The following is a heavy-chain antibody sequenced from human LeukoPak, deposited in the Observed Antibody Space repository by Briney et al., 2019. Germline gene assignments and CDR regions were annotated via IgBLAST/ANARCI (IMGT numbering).Heavy chain of an antibody. J-gene: IGHJ4*02. V-gene: IGHV4-34*01. CDR1: GGSFSGYY. CDR3: ARLDTQWLAPGAFDY. Sequence: SETLSLTCAVYGGSFSGYYWSWIRQPPGKGLEWIGEINHSGSTNYNPSLKSRVTISVDTSKNQFSPKLSSVTAADTAVYYCARLDTQWLAPGAFDYWGQGTLVTVSS. D-gene: IGHD6-19*01. CDR2: INHSGST.